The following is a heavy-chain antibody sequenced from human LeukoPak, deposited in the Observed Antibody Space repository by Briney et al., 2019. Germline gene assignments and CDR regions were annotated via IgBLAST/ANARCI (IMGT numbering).Heavy chain of an antibody. V-gene: IGHV3-23*01. Sequence: GWSLTLSCASSGFIFHTYGMNWVGQAPGKGLEWVSGISGSGCATYYPDSVKGGFTISRDVPHNTLYLQMNSLRAEDTAVYFCARGGVDYYGSGTYYLMYYFDYWGQGALVTVSS. CDR3: ARGGVDYYGSGTYYLMYYFDY. CDR1: GFIFHTYG. D-gene: IGHD3-10*01. J-gene: IGHJ4*02. CDR2: ISGSGCAT.